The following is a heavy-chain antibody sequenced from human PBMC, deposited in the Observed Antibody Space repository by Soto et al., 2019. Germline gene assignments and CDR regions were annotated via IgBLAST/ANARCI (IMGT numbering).Heavy chain of an antibody. V-gene: IGHV1-8*01. D-gene: IGHD1-20*01. CDR3: AREITGKFPN. CDR2: MNPNTGNT. Sequence: GASVKVSCKASGYTFTSNDIKWVRQATGQGLEWMGWMNPNTGNTGYAQKFQGRVTMTRNTSISTAYMELSSLRSEDTAVYYCAREITGKFPNWGQGTLVTVSS. CDR1: GYTFTSND. J-gene: IGHJ4*02.